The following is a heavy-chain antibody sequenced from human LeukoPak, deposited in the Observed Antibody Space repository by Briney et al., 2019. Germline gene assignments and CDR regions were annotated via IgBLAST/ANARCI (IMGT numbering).Heavy chain of an antibody. CDR3: ASLSGWYRSGIESAFDI. D-gene: IGHD6-19*01. CDR1: GFTFSSYA. Sequence: GGSLRLSCAASGFTFSSYAMHWVRQAPGKGLEYVSAISSNGGSTYYANSVKGRFTISRDNSKNTLYLQMGSLRAEDMAVYYCASLSGWYRSGIESAFDIWGQGTMVTVSS. CDR2: ISSNGGST. J-gene: IGHJ3*02. V-gene: IGHV3-64*01.